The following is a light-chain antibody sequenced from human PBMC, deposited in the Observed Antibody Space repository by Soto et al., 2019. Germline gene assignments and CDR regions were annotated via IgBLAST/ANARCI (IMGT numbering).Light chain of an antibody. J-gene: IGKJ1*01. Sequence: DIQMTQSPSTLPASLGDGVTITGGPGGMVSGGLAWYQQKPGRTPKLLIYQASTLETGVPSRFSGSGSGTEFTLTISSLQPDDFATYYCQQYNAYSQAFGQGTKVEIK. CDR1: GMVSGG. CDR3: QQYNAYSQA. V-gene: IGKV1-5*03. CDR2: QAS.